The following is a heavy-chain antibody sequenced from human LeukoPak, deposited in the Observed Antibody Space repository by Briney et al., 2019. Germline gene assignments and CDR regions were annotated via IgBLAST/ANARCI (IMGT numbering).Heavy chain of an antibody. CDR3: AREGVGSIAAAGTAGRYYYYYMDV. D-gene: IGHD6-13*01. J-gene: IGHJ6*03. CDR2: INHSGST. V-gene: IGHV4-34*01. CDR1: GGSFSGYY. Sequence: SETLSLTCAVSGGSFSGYYWSWIRQPPGKGLEWIGEINHSGSTKYNPSLKSRVTISVDTAKNQFSLKLSSVTAADTAVYYCAREGVGSIAAAGTAGRYYYYYMDVWGKGTTVTVSS.